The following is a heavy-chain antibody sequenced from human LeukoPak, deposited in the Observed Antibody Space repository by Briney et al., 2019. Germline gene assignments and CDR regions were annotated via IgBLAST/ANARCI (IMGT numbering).Heavy chain of an antibody. CDR3: AMSYSSSWYFDY. D-gene: IGHD6-13*01. Sequence: SETLSLTCAVYGGSFSGYYWSWIRQPPGKGLEWIGEINHSGSTNYNPSLKSRVTISVDTSKNQFSLKLSSVTAADPAVYYCAMSYSSSWYFDYWGQGTLVTVSS. CDR2: INHSGST. CDR1: GGSFSGYY. J-gene: IGHJ4*02. V-gene: IGHV4-34*01.